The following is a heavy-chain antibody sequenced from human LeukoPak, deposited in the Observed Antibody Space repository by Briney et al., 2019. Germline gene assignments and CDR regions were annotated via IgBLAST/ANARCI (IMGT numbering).Heavy chain of an antibody. V-gene: IGHV3-30-3*02. Sequence: GRSLRLSCAASGFTFSSYAMHWVRQAPGKGLEWVAVISYDGSNKYYADSVKGRFTISRDNSKNTLYLQMNSLRAEDTAVYYCAKHSYDSSGSSDAFHIWGQGTMVTVSS. J-gene: IGHJ3*02. CDR2: ISYDGSNK. CDR1: GFTFSSYA. CDR3: AKHSYDSSGSSDAFHI. D-gene: IGHD3-22*01.